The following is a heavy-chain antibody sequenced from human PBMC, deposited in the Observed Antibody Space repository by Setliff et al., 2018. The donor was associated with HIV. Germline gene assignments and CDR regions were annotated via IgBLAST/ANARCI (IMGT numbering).Heavy chain of an antibody. CDR3: AKKGRDYYDNSGPH. CDR2: ISGPGDGT. J-gene: IGHJ4*02. V-gene: IGHV3-23*01. CDR1: GFTFDDYG. Sequence: PGGSLRLSCAVSGFTFDDYGMTWVRQAPGKGLEWVSAISGPGDGTYYADSVKGRFTISRDNSKNTLYLQLNSLRADDTAVYYCAKKGRDYYDNSGPHWGQGTLVTVSS. D-gene: IGHD3-22*01.